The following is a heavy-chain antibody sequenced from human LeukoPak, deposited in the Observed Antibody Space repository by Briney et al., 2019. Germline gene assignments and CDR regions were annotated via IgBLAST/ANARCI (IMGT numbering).Heavy chain of an antibody. J-gene: IGHJ4*02. V-gene: IGHV3-23*01. D-gene: IGHD3-9*01. Sequence: GASLRLSCAASGFTFSSYAMNWVRQAPGKGLEWVSAISGSGGSTYYADSVKGRFTISRDNSKNTLYLQMNSLRAEDTAVYYCAKVYDILTGYYLSEYWGQGTLVTVSS. CDR3: AKVYDILTGYYLSEY. CDR2: ISGSGGST. CDR1: GFTFSSYA.